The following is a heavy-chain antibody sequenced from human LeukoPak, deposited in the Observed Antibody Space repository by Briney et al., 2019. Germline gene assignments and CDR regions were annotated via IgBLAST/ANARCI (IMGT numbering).Heavy chain of an antibody. Sequence: GGSLRLSCAASGFTFSSCWMSWVRQAPGEGLEWVANIKQDGTEKYYMDSVKGRFSISRDNAKNSLYLQMNALRAEDTAVYYCARDVRPDYWGQGTLVTVST. CDR1: GFTFSSCW. V-gene: IGHV3-7*04. CDR3: ARDVRPDY. J-gene: IGHJ4*02. D-gene: IGHD6-6*01. CDR2: IKQDGTEK.